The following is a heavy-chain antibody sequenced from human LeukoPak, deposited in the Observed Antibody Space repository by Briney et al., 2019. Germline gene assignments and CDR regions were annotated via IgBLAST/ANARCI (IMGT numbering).Heavy chain of an antibody. D-gene: IGHD4-17*01. CDR1: GFTFSSYA. J-gene: IGHJ3*02. CDR2: IYSGGST. Sequence: GGSLRLSCAASGFTFSSYAMTWVRQPPGKGLEWVSVIYSGGSTYYADSVKGRFTISRDNSKNTLYLQMNSLRAEDTAVYYCARERPTVTTSRAFDIWGQGTMVTVSS. CDR3: ARERPTVTTSRAFDI. V-gene: IGHV3-66*01.